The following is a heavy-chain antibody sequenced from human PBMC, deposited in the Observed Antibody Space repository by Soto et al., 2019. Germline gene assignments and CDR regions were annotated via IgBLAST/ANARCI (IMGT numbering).Heavy chain of an antibody. CDR2: ISATGGST. D-gene: IGHD3-16*02. Sequence: GGALRLSCAGSGFTFASYVMTWVRQAPGKGLEWVSSISATGGSTYYAGSVKGRFTISRDNSKNTLYLQMNSLRAEDTAIYYCANAEHPRLSIGFDYWGDRTPVPVSP. CDR1: GFTFASYV. J-gene: IGHJ4*01. V-gene: IGHV3-23*01. CDR3: ANAEHPRLSIGFDY.